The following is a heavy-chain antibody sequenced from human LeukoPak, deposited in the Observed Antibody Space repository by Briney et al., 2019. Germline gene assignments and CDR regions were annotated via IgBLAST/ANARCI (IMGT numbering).Heavy chain of an antibody. V-gene: IGHV3-21*01. CDR2: FSSSSSYI. D-gene: IGHD3-10*01. J-gene: IGHJ4*02. Sequence: PGGPLSLPCPASGFTFISNSMNWSRQPPGKGLNGVSSFSSSSSYIYYADSVKGRFTISRDNAKNSLYLQMNSLRAEDTAVYYCARSGPTYGSGSYVHVYWGQGTLVTVSS. CDR1: GFTFISNS. CDR3: ARSGPTYGSGSYVHVY.